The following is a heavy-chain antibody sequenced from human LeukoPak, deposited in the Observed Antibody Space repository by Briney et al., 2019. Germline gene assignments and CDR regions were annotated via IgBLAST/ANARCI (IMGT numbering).Heavy chain of an antibody. D-gene: IGHD4-23*01. V-gene: IGHV1-8*03. CDR3: ARVTTVVERWFDP. CDR2: MNPNSGNT. Sequence: GASVKVSCKASGYTFTCYDINWVRQATGQGLEWMGWMNPNSGNTGYAQKFQGRVTITRNTSISTAYMELSSLRSEDTAVYYCARVTTVVERWFDPWGQGTLVTVSS. J-gene: IGHJ5*02. CDR1: GYTFTCYD.